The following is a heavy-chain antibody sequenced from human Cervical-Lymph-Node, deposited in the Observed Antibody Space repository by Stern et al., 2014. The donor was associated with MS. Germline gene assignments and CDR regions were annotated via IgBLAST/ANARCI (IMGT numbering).Heavy chain of an antibody. CDR2: VHHSGTI. CDR1: GGSISSAAYS. CDR3: SRDADGYSLVFGY. J-gene: IGHJ4*02. Sequence: VQLVESGPGLVKPSQTLSLTCAVTGGSISSAAYSWSWIRQDPGKGLEGVGYVHHSGTIYYNPSLKMRVTISVDTSKNQFSLKLRSVTAADTAVYYCSRDADGYSLVFGYWGRGTLVTVSS. D-gene: IGHD5-24*01. V-gene: IGHV4-30-4*01.